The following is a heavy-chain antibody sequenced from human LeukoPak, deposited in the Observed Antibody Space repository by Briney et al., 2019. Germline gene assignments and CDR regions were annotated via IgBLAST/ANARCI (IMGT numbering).Heavy chain of an antibody. V-gene: IGHV1-24*01. Sequence: ASVKVSCKVSGYTLTELSMHWVRQAPGKGLEWMGGFDPEDGETIYAQKFQGGVTMTEDTSTDTAYMELSSLRSEDTAVYYCATSDRSSSPYYCYYGMDVWGQGTTVTVSS. D-gene: IGHD6-13*01. CDR2: FDPEDGET. J-gene: IGHJ6*02. CDR1: GYTLTELS. CDR3: ATSDRSSSPYYCYYGMDV.